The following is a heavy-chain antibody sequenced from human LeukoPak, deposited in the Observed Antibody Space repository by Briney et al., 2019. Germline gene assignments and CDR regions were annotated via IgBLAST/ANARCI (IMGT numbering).Heavy chain of an antibody. V-gene: IGHV1-69*04. CDR2: IIPILGMA. J-gene: IGHJ6*03. D-gene: IGHD3-22*01. CDR3: ATREGYYDSRGYRPRYYMDV. Sequence: SVKVSCKASGGTFSSYAIGWVRQAPGQGLEWMGRIIPILGMANYAQKFQGRVTITVDESTSTAYMELSSLRSEDTAVYYCATREGYYDSRGYRPRYYMDVWGKGTTVTVSS. CDR1: GGTFSSYA.